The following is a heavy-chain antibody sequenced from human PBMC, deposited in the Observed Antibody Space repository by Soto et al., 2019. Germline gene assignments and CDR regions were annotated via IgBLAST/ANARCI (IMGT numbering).Heavy chain of an antibody. CDR1: GGSFSGYY. J-gene: IGHJ4*02. CDR3: ARGDKMGYYYDSSGYIY. Sequence: LSLTCAVYGGSFSGYYWSWIRQPPGKGLEWIGEINHSGSTNYNPSLKSRVTISVDTSKNQFSLKLSSVTAADTAVYYCARGDKMGYYYDSSGYIYWGQGTLVTVSS. CDR2: INHSGST. D-gene: IGHD3-22*01. V-gene: IGHV4-34*01.